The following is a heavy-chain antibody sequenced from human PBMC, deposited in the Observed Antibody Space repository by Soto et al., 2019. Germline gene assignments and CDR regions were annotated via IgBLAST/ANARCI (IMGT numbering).Heavy chain of an antibody. CDR1: GYTFTGYX. CDR2: INPNSGGT. Sequence: XXXXCKASGYTFTGYXXXWVRQAPGQGLEWMGWINPNSGGTNYAQKFQGWVTMTRATSISTAYMELSRLRSDDTAVYYCARAMAYYKNRFDPWGQGTLVTVSS. D-gene: IGHD1-26*01. V-gene: IGHV1-2*04. J-gene: IGHJ5*02. CDR3: ARAMAYYKNRFDP.